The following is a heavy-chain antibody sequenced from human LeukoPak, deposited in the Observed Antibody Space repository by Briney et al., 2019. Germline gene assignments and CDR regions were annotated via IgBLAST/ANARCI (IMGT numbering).Heavy chain of an antibody. Sequence: SETLSLTCTVSGGSISSYYWGWIRQPPGKGLEWIGYIYYSGSTNYNPSLKSRVTISVDTSKDQFPLKLSSVTAADTAVYYCASLWGGYCSSTSCYEEAFDIWGQGTMVTVSS. CDR2: IYYSGST. CDR3: ASLWGGYCSSTSCYEEAFDI. J-gene: IGHJ3*02. D-gene: IGHD2-2*01. CDR1: GGSISSYY. V-gene: IGHV4-59*01.